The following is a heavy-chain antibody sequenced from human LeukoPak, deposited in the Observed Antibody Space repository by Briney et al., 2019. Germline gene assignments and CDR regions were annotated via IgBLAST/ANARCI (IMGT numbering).Heavy chain of an antibody. CDR2: MYHSGST. Sequence: PSETLSLTCTVSGGSISSGGYYWNWIRQPPGKGLEWIGYMYHSGSTYYNPSLKSRVTISLDRSKNQFSLKLTSVTAADTAVYYCARESNGWHGLTLHWFDPWGQGTLVTVSS. CDR1: GGSISSGGYY. J-gene: IGHJ5*02. CDR3: ARESNGWHGLTLHWFDP. D-gene: IGHD6-19*01. V-gene: IGHV4-30-2*01.